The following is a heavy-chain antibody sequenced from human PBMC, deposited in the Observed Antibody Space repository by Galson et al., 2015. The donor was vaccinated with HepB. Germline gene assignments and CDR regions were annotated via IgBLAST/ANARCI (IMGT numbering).Heavy chain of an antibody. CDR2: IYTSGST. V-gene: IGHV4-4*07. CDR3: VRHLGRDGYNSFDY. CDR1: GDSISSYY. D-gene: IGHD5-24*01. Sequence: TLSLTCSVSGDSISSYYWSWIRQPAGKGLEWIGRIYTSGSTNYNPSLKSRVTMSVDTSKKQFSLKLSSVTAADTAVYYCVRHLGRDGYNSFDYWGQGTLVTVSS. J-gene: IGHJ4*02.